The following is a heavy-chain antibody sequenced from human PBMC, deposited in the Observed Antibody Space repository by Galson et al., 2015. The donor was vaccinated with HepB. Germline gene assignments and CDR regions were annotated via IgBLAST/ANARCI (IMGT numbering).Heavy chain of an antibody. J-gene: IGHJ6*03. CDR1: GYTFTPFTNYG. Sequence: SVKVSCKASGYTFTPFTNYGITWVRPAPGQGLEWVGRISFYHDKTYFGQKFQGRVTMTTDTSTSTAYMELRSLRADDTAVYYCARFSFTSSGGGYYDYYFMDVWGQGTTVTVSS. V-gene: IGHV1-18*04. D-gene: IGHD6-6*01. CDR2: ISFYHDKT. CDR3: ARFSFTSSGGGYYDYYFMDV.